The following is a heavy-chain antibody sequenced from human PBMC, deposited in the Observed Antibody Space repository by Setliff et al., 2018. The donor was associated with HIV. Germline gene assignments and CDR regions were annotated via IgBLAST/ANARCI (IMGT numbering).Heavy chain of an antibody. CDR1: GYTFTWYF. D-gene: IGHD2-15*01. CDR3: ASAPRIVPGFNNPRSHFDH. CDR2: INPSGGST. V-gene: IGHV1-46*01. Sequence: ASVKVSCKAFGYTFTWYFMHCVRQAPGQGLEWLGMINPSGGSTWYAQKFQGRVTMTGDTSTNTLYMELSSLRSEDTVVYDTASAPRIVPGFNNPRSHFDHWDQETLVAVSS. J-gene: IGHJ4*03.